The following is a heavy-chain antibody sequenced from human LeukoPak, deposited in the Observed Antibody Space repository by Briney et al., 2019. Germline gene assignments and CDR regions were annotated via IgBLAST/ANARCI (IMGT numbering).Heavy chain of an antibody. J-gene: IGHJ4*02. CDR1: GYTFTGYY. CDR3: ARSMDIVVVPAAIPPDY. D-gene: IGHD2-2*02. Sequence: ASVKVSCKASGYTFTGYYMHWVRQAPGQGLERMGWINPNSGGTNYAQKFQGRVTMTRDTSISTAYMELSRLRSDDTAVYYCARSMDIVVVPAAIPPDYWGQGTLVTVSS. V-gene: IGHV1-2*02. CDR2: INPNSGGT.